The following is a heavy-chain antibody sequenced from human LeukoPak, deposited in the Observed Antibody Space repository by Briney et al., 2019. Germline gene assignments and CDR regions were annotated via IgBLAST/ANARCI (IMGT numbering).Heavy chain of an antibody. Sequence: GGSLRLSCAASGFTFSSYSMNWVRQAPGKGLEWVSSISSSSSYIYYADSVKGRFTISRDNAKNSLYLQMNSLRAEDTAVYYCARSVELCSTSCYVSESLYNWFDPWGQGTLVTVSS. V-gene: IGHV3-21*01. CDR2: ISSSSSYI. CDR1: GFTFSSYS. D-gene: IGHD2-2*01. CDR3: ARSVELCSTSCYVSESLYNWFDP. J-gene: IGHJ5*02.